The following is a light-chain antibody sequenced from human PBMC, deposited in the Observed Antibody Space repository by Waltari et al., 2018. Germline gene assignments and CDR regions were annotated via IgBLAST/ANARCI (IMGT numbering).Light chain of an antibody. CDR3: CSYAASVHWL. CDR2: DVD. Sequence: QSALTQPRSVSGSPGQSVTISCTGTSSDVGGYNYVSRYQQHPGRAPHLIIYDVDKRPSGVPDRFFGSKSGNPASLTISGLQADDESDFYCCSYAASVHWLFGGGTKVTVL. V-gene: IGLV2-11*01. CDR1: SSDVGGYNY. J-gene: IGLJ3*02.